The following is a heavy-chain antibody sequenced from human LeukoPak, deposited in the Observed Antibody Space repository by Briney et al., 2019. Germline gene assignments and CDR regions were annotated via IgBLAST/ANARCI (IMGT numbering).Heavy chain of an antibody. CDR2: MNPNSGNT. D-gene: IGHD5-18*01. Sequence: ASVKVSCKASGYTFASYDINWVRQATGQGLEWMGWMNPNSGNTGYAQKFQGRVTITADKSTSTAYMELSSLRSEDTAVYYCARDPSRGYSYGGDAFDIWGQGTMVTVSS. CDR1: GYTFASYD. V-gene: IGHV1-8*01. J-gene: IGHJ3*02. CDR3: ARDPSRGYSYGGDAFDI.